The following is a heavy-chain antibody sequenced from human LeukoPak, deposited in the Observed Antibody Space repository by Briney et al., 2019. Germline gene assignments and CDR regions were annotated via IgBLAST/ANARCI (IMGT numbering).Heavy chain of an antibody. CDR3: ARSRSGLVLDY. D-gene: IGHD3-22*01. CDR2: ISSSGRYI. V-gene: IGHV3-21*01. CDR1: GFTFSSYS. J-gene: IGHJ4*02. Sequence: GGSLRLSCAASGFTFSSYSMNWVRHAPGKGLEWVSSISSSGRYIYYADSVKGRFTFSRDNAKNSLYLQMDSLRAEDTAVYYCARSRSGLVLDYWGQGTLVTVSS.